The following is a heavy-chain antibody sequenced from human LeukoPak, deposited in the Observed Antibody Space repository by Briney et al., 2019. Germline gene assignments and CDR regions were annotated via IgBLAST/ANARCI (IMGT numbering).Heavy chain of an antibody. D-gene: IGHD3-9*01. Sequence: GASVKVSCKASGYTFTSYAMNWVRQAPGQGLEWMGIINPSGGSTSYAQKFQGRVTMTRDMSTSTVYMELSSLRSEDTAVYYCARLDILTGYSMGGSVPYAFDIWGQGTRVTVSS. J-gene: IGHJ3*02. CDR3: ARLDILTGYSMGGSVPYAFDI. V-gene: IGHV1-46*01. CDR1: GYTFTSYA. CDR2: INPSGGST.